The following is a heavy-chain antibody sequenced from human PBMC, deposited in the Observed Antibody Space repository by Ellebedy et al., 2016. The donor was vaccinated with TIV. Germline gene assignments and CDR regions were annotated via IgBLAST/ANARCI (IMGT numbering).Heavy chain of an antibody. D-gene: IGHD2-21*02. J-gene: IGHJ4*02. CDR2: VWYDGSQT. V-gene: IGHV3-33*01. CDR1: GFTFSSYG. CDR3: ARYNGDSGFDL. Sequence: GESLKISXAASGFTFSSYGMHWVRQAPGKGLEWVSFVWYDGSQTDCADSVKGRFTTSRDNSRFTLSLQMNSLRADDTAVYYCARYNGDSGFDLWGQGTLVTVSS.